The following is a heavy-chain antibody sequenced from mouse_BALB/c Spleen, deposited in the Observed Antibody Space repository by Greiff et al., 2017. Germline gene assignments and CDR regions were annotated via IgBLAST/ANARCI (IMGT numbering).Heavy chain of an antibody. CDR2: IYPGSGST. D-gene: IGHD2-2*01. Sequence: LQQPGSELVRPGASVKLSCKASGYTFTSYWMHWVKQRHGQGLEWIGNIYPGSGSTNYDEKFKSKGTLTVDTSSSTAYMHLSSLTSEDSAVYYCTREGGYGDFDYWGQGTTLTVSS. CDR1: GYTFTSYW. V-gene: IGHV1S22*01. CDR3: TREGGYGDFDY. J-gene: IGHJ2*01.